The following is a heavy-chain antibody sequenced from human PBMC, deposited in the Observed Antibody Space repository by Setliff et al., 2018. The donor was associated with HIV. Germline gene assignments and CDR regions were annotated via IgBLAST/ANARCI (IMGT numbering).Heavy chain of an antibody. D-gene: IGHD5-18*01. Sequence: PGGSLRLSCAASGFTFSSYTLNWIRQAPGKGLEWVASISDGGTYIYYADSVKGRFTISRDDAGNSLFLQLKHLRAEDTAIYYCAKKGDSNSYGWIDYWGQGTLVTSPQ. CDR1: GFTFSSYT. J-gene: IGHJ4*02. CDR3: AKKGDSNSYGWIDY. CDR2: ISDGGTYI. V-gene: IGHV3-21*01.